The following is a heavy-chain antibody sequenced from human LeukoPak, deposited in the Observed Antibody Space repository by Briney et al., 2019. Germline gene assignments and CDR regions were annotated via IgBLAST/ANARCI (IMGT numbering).Heavy chain of an antibody. CDR1: SASMDNYY. J-gene: IGHJ6*03. CDR2: VYSSGTT. V-gene: IGHV4-4*07. CDR3: ARDRHCLSTSCHTPVTSIYFYYHMDV. Sequence: PSETLSLTCTVSSASMDNYYWSWVRQSAEKGLEWIGRVYSSGTTNYNPSLESRVSMSVDTSKSQFSLRLTSLTAADTAVYFCARDRHCLSTSCHTPVTSIYFYYHMDVWGKGTTVIVSS. D-gene: IGHD2-2*02.